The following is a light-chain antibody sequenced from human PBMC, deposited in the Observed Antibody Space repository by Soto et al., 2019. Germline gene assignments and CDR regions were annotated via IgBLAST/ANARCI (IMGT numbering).Light chain of an antibody. CDR2: DAS. V-gene: IGKV1-5*01. Sequence: DIQMTQSPSTLSASVGDRVTITCRASQSISSWLAWYQQKPGKAPKLLIYDASSLESGVPSRFSGSGSGTEFPLTISRLQPDDFATYYCQKYNSYLFTFGPGTKVDIK. CDR3: QKYNSYLFT. CDR1: QSISSW. J-gene: IGKJ3*01.